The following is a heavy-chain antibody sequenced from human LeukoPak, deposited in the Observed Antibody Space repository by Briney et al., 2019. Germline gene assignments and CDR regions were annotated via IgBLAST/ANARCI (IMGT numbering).Heavy chain of an antibody. Sequence: SQTLSLTCAISGDSVSSNSSAWNWIRQSPSRHLNWLGRTYYRSKWYNDYAVSVKSRITINPDTSKNQFSLQLNSVTPEDTAVYYCARDRDRIAAAGPIDYWGQGTLVTVSS. V-gene: IGHV6-1*01. J-gene: IGHJ4*02. CDR1: GDSVSSNSSA. D-gene: IGHD6-13*01. CDR3: ARDRDRIAAAGPIDY. CDR2: TYYRSKWYN.